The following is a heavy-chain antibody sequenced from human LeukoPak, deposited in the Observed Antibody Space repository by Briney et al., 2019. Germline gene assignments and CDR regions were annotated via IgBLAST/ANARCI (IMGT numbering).Heavy chain of an antibody. CDR2: INHSGST. D-gene: IGHD6-6*01. J-gene: IGHJ4*02. Sequence: SETLSLTCAVYGGSFSGYYWSWIRQPPGKGLEWIGEINHSGSTNYNPSLKSRVTISVDTSKNQFSLKLSSVTAADTAVYYCARGRAARRTRFDYWGQGTLVTVSS. CDR1: GGSFSGYY. V-gene: IGHV4-34*01. CDR3: ARGRAARRTRFDY.